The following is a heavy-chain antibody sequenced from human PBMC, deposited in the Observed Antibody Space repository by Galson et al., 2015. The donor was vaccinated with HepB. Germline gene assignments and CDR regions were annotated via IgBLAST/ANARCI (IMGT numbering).Heavy chain of an antibody. Sequence: SLRLSCAASGFTFSSYAMSWVRQAPGKGLEWVSAISGSGGSTYYADSVKGRFTISRDNSKNTLYLQMNSLRAEDTAVYYCAGGGGTMGGIVGATRYYYYMDAWGKGTTVTVSS. CDR3: AGGGGTMGGIVGATRYYYYMDA. CDR2: ISGSGGST. CDR1: GFTFSSYA. D-gene: IGHD1-26*01. J-gene: IGHJ6*03. V-gene: IGHV3-23*01.